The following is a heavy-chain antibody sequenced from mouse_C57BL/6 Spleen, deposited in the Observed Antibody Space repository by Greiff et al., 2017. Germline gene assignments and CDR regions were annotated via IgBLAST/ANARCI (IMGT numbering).Heavy chain of an antibody. CDR2: ISSGGSYT. D-gene: IGHD2-14*01. CDR3: ARHKRYPGAMYY. J-gene: IGHJ4*01. V-gene: IGHV5-6*01. CDR1: GFTFSSYG. Sequence: EVMLVESGGDLVKPGGSLKLSCAASGFTFSSYGMSWVRQTPDKRLEWVATISSGGSYTYYPDSGKGRFTISRDNAKNTLYLQMSSLKSEDTAMYYCARHKRYPGAMYYWGQGASVTVSS.